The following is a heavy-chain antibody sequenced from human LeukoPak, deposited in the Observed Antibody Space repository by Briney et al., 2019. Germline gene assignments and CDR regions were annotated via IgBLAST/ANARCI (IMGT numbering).Heavy chain of an antibody. V-gene: IGHV4-34*01. Sequence: SETLSLTCAVYGGSFSGYYWGWIRQPPGKGGEWGGEINHTGSTNHNPSLKSRVTISVSTSKPQFSLKLSSVTAADTAVYYCARARRRVVRGVRDPYGMDVWGQGTTVTVSS. J-gene: IGHJ6*02. CDR1: GGSFSGYY. D-gene: IGHD3-10*01. CDR2: INHTGST. CDR3: ARARRRVVRGVRDPYGMDV.